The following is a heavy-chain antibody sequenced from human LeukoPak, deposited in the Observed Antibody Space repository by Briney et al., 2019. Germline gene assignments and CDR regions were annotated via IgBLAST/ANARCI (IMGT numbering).Heavy chain of an antibody. Sequence: GGSLRLSCAAPGFTFSSYSMNWVRQAPGKGLEWVSSISSSSSYIYYADSVKGRFTISRDNAKNSLYLQMNSLRAEDTAVYYCARWVSSYYYMDVWGKGTTVTVSS. V-gene: IGHV3-21*01. J-gene: IGHJ6*03. CDR2: ISSSSSYI. CDR3: ARWVSSYYYMDV. D-gene: IGHD2/OR15-2a*01. CDR1: GFTFSSYS.